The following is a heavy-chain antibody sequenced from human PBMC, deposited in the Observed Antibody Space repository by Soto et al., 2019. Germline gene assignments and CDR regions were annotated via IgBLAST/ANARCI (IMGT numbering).Heavy chain of an antibody. J-gene: IGHJ6*02. CDR1: GFTFSSYG. V-gene: IGHV3-33*01. Sequence: GGSLRLSCAASGFTFSSYGMHWVRQAPGKGLEWVAVIWYDGSNKYYADSVKGRFTISRDNSKNTLYLQMNSLRAEDTAVYYCARDYSSGWPYYYYYGMDVWGQGTTVTVSS. CDR3: ARDYSSGWPYYYYYGMDV. D-gene: IGHD6-19*01. CDR2: IWYDGSNK.